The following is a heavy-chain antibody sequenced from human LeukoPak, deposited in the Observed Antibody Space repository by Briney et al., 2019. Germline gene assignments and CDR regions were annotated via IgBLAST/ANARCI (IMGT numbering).Heavy chain of an antibody. D-gene: IGHD5-12*01. J-gene: IGHJ4*02. V-gene: IGHV1-2*02. CDR1: GYTFTGYY. CDR2: INPNSGGT. Sequence: GASVKVSCKASGYTFTGYYMHWVRQAPGQGLEWMGWINPNSGGTNYAQKFQGRVTMTRDTSISTAYMEPSRLRSDDTAVYYCAREYSGYDSLGYWGQGTLVTVSS. CDR3: AREYSGYDSLGY.